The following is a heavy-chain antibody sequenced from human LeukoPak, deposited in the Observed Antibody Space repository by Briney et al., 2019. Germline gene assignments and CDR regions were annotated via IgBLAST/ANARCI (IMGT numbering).Heavy chain of an antibody. Sequence: PGGSLRLSCAASGFTFSSFAMSWVRQAPGKGLEWVSAISGSGRSTYYTDSVRGRFTISRGDSRNTLYLQMNSLRAEDTAVYYCAKDMYSSGWLFDYWGQGTLVTVSS. CDR3: AKDMYSSGWLFDY. CDR2: ISGSGRST. J-gene: IGHJ4*02. D-gene: IGHD6-19*01. V-gene: IGHV3-23*01. CDR1: GFTFSSFA.